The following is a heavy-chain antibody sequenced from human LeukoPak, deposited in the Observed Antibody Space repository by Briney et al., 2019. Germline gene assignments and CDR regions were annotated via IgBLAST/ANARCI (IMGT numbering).Heavy chain of an antibody. D-gene: IGHD3-22*01. Sequence: AETLSLTCAVYGGSFSGYYWSWIRQPPGKGLEWIGEINHSGSTNYNPSRKSRVTISVDTSKHQFSLKLSSVTAADTAVYYCARLPPVSYYYDSSGYYYRYFDYWGQGTLVTVSS. J-gene: IGHJ4*02. CDR1: GGSFSGYY. V-gene: IGHV4-34*01. CDR2: INHSGST. CDR3: ARLPPVSYYYDSSGYYYRYFDY.